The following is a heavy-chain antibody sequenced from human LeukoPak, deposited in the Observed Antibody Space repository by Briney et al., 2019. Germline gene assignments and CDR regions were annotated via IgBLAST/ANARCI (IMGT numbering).Heavy chain of an antibody. Sequence: GGSLRLSCAASGFTFDDYTMHWVRQAPGKGLEWVSLISWDGGSTYYADSVKGRFTISRDNSKNTLYLQMNSLRAEDTAVYYCAKDHRTTIFEGGYYMDVWGKGTTVTVSS. CDR1: GFTFDDYT. J-gene: IGHJ6*03. CDR3: AKDHRTTIFEGGYYMDV. D-gene: IGHD3-3*01. V-gene: IGHV3-43*01. CDR2: ISWDGGST.